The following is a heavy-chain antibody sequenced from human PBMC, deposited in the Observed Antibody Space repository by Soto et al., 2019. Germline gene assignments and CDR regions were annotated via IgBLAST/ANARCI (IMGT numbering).Heavy chain of an antibody. CDR2: IYYSGST. J-gene: IGHJ5*02. CDR1: GCSISSYY. Sequence: XETLSLTCAVSGCSISSYYWSWIRQPPGKGLEWIGYIYYSGSTNYNPSLKSRVTISVDTSKNQFSLKLSSVTAVDTAVYYCARAPTGGYCSSTSCYDGEFDTWGQGTLVTVS. V-gene: IGHV4-59*01. CDR3: ARAPTGGYCSSTSCYDGEFDT. D-gene: IGHD2-2*01.